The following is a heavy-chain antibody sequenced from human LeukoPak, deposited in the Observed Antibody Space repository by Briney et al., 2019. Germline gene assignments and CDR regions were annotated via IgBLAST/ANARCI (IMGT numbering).Heavy chain of an antibody. V-gene: IGHV3-23*01. CDR1: GFTFSSYA. J-gene: IGHJ4*02. D-gene: IGHD5-18*01. CDR2: ISGSGGSP. Sequence: GGSLRLSCAASGFTFSSYAMSWVRQAPGKGLEWVSAISGSGGSPYYADSVKGRFTISRDNSKNTLYLQMNSLRAEDTAVYYCAKALIPRDTAMVKGYWGQGTLVTVSS. CDR3: AKALIPRDTAMVKGY.